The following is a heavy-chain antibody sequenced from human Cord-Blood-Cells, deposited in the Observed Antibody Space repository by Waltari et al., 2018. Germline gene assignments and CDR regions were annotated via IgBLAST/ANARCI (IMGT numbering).Heavy chain of an antibody. CDR2: IYWDDDK. Sequence: QITLKESGPTLVKPTQTLTLTCTFSGFSLSTSGVGVGWHRQPPGKALEWLALIYWDDDKRYSPSLKSRLTITKDTSKNQVVLTMTNMDPVDTATYYCARANREIWFRESWSFDYWGQGTLVTVSS. V-gene: IGHV2-5*02. CDR3: ARANREIWFRESWSFDY. J-gene: IGHJ4*02. D-gene: IGHD3-10*01. CDR1: GFSLSTSGVG.